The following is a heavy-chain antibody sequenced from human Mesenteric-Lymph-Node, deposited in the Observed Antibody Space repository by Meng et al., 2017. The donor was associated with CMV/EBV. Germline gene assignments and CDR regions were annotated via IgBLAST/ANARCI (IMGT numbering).Heavy chain of an antibody. V-gene: IGHV4-59*01. J-gene: IGHJ4*02. Sequence: SETLSLTCTVSGGSISSYSWSWIRQPPGKGLDYIGYIYSSGTTNYNPSLKSHVTLSIDTSKNQFSLRLSSVTAADTAVYYCARHNWNNIGRYFDYWGQGTPVTVSS. CDR3: ARHNWNNIGRYFDY. CDR2: IYSSGTT. D-gene: IGHD1/OR15-1a*01. CDR1: GGSISSYS.